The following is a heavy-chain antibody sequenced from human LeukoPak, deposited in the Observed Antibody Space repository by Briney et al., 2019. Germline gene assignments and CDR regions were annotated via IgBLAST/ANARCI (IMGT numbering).Heavy chain of an antibody. J-gene: IGHJ5*02. V-gene: IGHV1-2*02. Sequence: ASVKVSCKASGYTFTDYYIHWVRQAPGQGLEWMGWISPNSGGTNYAQKFQGRVTMTRDTSISTAYMELSSLRSEDSAVYYCARVKYNWNDIFENWFDPWGQRTLVTVSS. D-gene: IGHD1-1*01. CDR1: GYTFTDYY. CDR3: ARVKYNWNDIFENWFDP. CDR2: ISPNSGGT.